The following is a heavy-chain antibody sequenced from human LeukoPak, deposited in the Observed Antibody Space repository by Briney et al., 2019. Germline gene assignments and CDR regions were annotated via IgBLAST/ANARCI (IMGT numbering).Heavy chain of an antibody. V-gene: IGHV1-2*02. Sequence: ASVKVSCKASGYTFTGYYMHWVRQAPGQGLEWMGWINPNSGGTNYAQKFQGRVTMTRDTSISTAYMELSRLRSDDTAVYYCARSRGYCSSTSCYWGMAWDYWGQGTLVTVSS. CDR2: INPNSGGT. CDR1: GYTFTGYY. CDR3: ARSRGYCSSTSCYWGMAWDY. D-gene: IGHD2-2*01. J-gene: IGHJ4*02.